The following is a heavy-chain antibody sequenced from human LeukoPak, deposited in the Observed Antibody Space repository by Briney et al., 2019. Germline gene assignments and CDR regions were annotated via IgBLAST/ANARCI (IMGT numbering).Heavy chain of an antibody. J-gene: IGHJ6*02. CDR2: INLGDYDT. V-gene: IGHV5-51*01. D-gene: IGHD2-2*01. Sequence: GESLKISCKGSGYRFSTSWIAWVRPMPGKGVEWMGIINLGDYDTKYSPSFQGQVTISADKSIATAYLQWSSLKASDTAIYYCARRQGWKVPPVNGNYYYGLDVWGQGTTVIVSS. CDR3: ARRQGWKVPPVNGNYYYGLDV. CDR1: GYRFSTSW.